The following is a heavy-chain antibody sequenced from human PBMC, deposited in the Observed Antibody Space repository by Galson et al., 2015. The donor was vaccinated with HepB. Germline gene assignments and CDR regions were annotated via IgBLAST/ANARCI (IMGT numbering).Heavy chain of an antibody. V-gene: IGHV1-3*01. CDR3: ARVWYSSSWYWTKNAMDV. Sequence: SVKVSCKASGYTFTSYAMHWVRQAPGQRLEWMGWINAGNGNTKYSQKFQGRVTITRDTSASTAYMELSSLRSEDTAVYYCARVWYSSSWYWTKNAMDVWGQGTTVTVSS. CDR1: GYTFTSYA. D-gene: IGHD6-13*01. J-gene: IGHJ6*02. CDR2: INAGNGNT.